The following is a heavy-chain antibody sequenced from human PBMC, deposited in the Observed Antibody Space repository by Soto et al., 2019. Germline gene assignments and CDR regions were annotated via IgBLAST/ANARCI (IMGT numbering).Heavy chain of an antibody. CDR3: AKDPAFTTTVTTIGLDY. D-gene: IGHD4-17*01. Sequence: GGSLRLSCAASGFTFSSYGMHWVRQAPGKGLEWVAVISYDGSNKYYADSVKGRFTISRDNSKNTLYLQMNSLRAEDTAVYYCAKDPAFTTTVTTIGLDYWGQGTLVTVSS. CDR1: GFTFSSYG. V-gene: IGHV3-30*18. CDR2: ISYDGSNK. J-gene: IGHJ4*02.